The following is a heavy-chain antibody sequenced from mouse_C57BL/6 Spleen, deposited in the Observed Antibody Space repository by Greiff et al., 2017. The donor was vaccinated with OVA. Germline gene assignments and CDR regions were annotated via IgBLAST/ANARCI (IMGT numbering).Heavy chain of an antibody. D-gene: IGHD2-4*01. Sequence: LVESGPELVKPGASVKISCKASGYAFSSSWMNWVKQRPGKGLEWIGRIYPGDGDTNYNGKFKGKATLTADKSSSTAYMQLSSLTSEDSAVYFCARGRIYYDYVDYWGQGTTLTVSS. J-gene: IGHJ2*01. CDR2: IYPGDGDT. V-gene: IGHV1-82*01. CDR1: GYAFSSSW. CDR3: ARGRIYYDYVDY.